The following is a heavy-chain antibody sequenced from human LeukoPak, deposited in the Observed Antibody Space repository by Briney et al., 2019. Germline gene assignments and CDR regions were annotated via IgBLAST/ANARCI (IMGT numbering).Heavy chain of an antibody. CDR3: ARHSWGGNKDFDL. CDR2: IHQSGGT. J-gene: IGHJ2*01. V-gene: IGHV4-39*01. CDR1: GDSISSSPYS. D-gene: IGHD4-23*01. Sequence: SETLSLTCAVSGDSISSSPYSWAWLRQPPGKGLEWIGTIHQSGGTYYNPSLQSRLTMSVDTSKNQFSLKLSSVTAADTAVYYCARHSWGGNKDFDLWGRGTLVAVSS.